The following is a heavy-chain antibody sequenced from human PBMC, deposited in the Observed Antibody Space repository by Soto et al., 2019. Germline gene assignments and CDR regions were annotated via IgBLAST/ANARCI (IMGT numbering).Heavy chain of an antibody. CDR3: ARLHWDGGY. Sequence: QLQESGPGLVKPSQTLSLTCTVSGGSISNGGYYWTWLRQHPGKGLEWIGYIYYSGSTFYNPSLKSRLKISVNTSKNQCSMRLSSVAAAYTAVYYCARLHWDGGYWGQGTLVTVSS. V-gene: IGHV4-31*03. CDR1: GGSISNGGYY. CDR2: IYYSGST. J-gene: IGHJ4*02. D-gene: IGHD1-1*01.